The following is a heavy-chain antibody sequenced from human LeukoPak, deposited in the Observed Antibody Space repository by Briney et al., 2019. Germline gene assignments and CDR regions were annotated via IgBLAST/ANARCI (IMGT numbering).Heavy chain of an antibody. CDR2: ISSSGSTI. CDR3: ASNRAAAGTGEIDY. CDR1: GFTFSDYY. Sequence: PGGSLRLSCAASGFTFSDYYMSWIRQAPGKGLEWVSYISSSGSTIYYADSVKGRFTISRDNAKNSLYLKMNSLRAEDTAVYYCASNRAAAGTGEIDYWGQGTLVTVSS. D-gene: IGHD6-13*01. J-gene: IGHJ4*02. V-gene: IGHV3-11*04.